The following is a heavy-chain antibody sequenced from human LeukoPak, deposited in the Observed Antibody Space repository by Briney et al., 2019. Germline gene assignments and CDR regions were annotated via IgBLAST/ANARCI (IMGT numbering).Heavy chain of an antibody. J-gene: IGHJ4*02. Sequence: KTSETLSLTCTVSGGSISSSSYYWGWIRQPPGKGLEWIGSIYYSGSTYYNPSLKSRVTISVDTSKNQFSLKLSSVTAADTAVYYCASQANWGSAYFDYWGQGTLVTVSS. CDR1: GGSISSSSYY. D-gene: IGHD7-27*01. CDR3: ASQANWGSAYFDY. V-gene: IGHV4-39*07. CDR2: IYYSGST.